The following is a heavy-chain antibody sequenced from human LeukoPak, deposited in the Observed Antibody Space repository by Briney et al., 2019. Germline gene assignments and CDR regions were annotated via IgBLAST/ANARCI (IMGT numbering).Heavy chain of an antibody. V-gene: IGHV3-48*03. J-gene: IGHJ6*03. D-gene: IGHD4-17*01. CDR3: ASTVTNYLGYYYYYMDV. Sequence: GGSLRLSCAASGFTFSSYEMNWVRQAPGKGLEWVSYISSSGSTIYYADSVKGRFTISRDNAKNSLYLQMNSLRAEDTAVYYCASTVTNYLGYYYYYMDVWGKGTTVTVSS. CDR1: GFTFSSYE. CDR2: ISSSGSTI.